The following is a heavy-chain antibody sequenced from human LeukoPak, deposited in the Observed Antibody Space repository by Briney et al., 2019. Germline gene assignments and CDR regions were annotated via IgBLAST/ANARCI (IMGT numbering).Heavy chain of an antibody. V-gene: IGHV3-30-3*01. CDR3: AKDWLRFLEWLSSFDY. CDR1: GFTFSSYA. Sequence: PGGSLRLSCAASGFTFSSYAMHWVRQAPGKGLEWVAVISYDGSNKYYADSVKGRFTISRDNSKNTLYLQMNSLRAEDTAVYYCAKDWLRFLEWLSSFDYWGQGTLVTVSS. J-gene: IGHJ4*02. CDR2: ISYDGSNK. D-gene: IGHD3-3*01.